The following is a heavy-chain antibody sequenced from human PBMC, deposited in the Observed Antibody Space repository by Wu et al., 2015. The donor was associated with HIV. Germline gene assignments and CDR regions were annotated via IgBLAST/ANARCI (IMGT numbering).Heavy chain of an antibody. CDR3: VREEEAAAAPSEVAID. CDR2: INPNSGGT. D-gene: IGHD6-13*01. CDR1: GYTFTGYY. V-gene: IGHV1-2*02. J-gene: IGHJ4*02. Sequence: QVQLVQSGAEVKKPGASVKVSCKASGYTFTGYYMHWVRQAPGQGLEWMGWINPNSGGTNYAQKFQGRVTMTRDTSISTAYMELSRLRSDDTAVYYCVREEEAAAAPSEVAIDWGQGTLVTVSS.